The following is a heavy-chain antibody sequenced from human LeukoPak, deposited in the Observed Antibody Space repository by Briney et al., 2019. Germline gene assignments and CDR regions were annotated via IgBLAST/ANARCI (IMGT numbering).Heavy chain of an antibody. CDR2: IFYSGST. CDR1: GGSISSSSYP. V-gene: IGHV4-39*07. Sequence: SETLSLTCTVSGGSISSSSYPWGWIRQPPGKGLEWIGSIFYSGSTFYNPSLKSRVTMSVDTSKNQFSLKLRSMTAADTAVYYCVRDWLKSREAIYAFDIWGQGTMVTVSS. D-gene: IGHD3-9*01. CDR3: VRDWLKSREAIYAFDI. J-gene: IGHJ3*02.